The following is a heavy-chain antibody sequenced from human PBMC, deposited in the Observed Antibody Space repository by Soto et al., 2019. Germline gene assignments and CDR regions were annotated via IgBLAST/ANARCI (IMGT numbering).Heavy chain of an antibody. D-gene: IGHD6-6*01. V-gene: IGHV3-23*01. Sequence: GGSLRLSCAASGFTFSSYAMSWVRQAPGKGLEWVSAISGSGGSTYYADSVKGRFTISRDNSKNTLYLQMNSLRAEDTAVYYCAKGKIKSSSGGRLWDYWGQGTLVTVSS. CDR3: AKGKIKSSSGGRLWDY. CDR1: GFTFSSYA. CDR2: ISGSGGST. J-gene: IGHJ4*02.